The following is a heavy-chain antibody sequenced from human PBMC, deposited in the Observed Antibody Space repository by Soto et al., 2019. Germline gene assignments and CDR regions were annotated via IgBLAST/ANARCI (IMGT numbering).Heavy chain of an antibody. CDR1: GYTFTGYY. CDR3: ARRGTVAATRYSWFDP. CDR2: ISAYNGNT. J-gene: IGHJ5*02. V-gene: IGHV1-18*04. D-gene: IGHD6-19*01. Sequence: GASVKVTCKASGYTFTGYYMHWVRQAPGQGLEWMGWISAYNGNTNYAQKLQGRVTMTTDTSTSTAYMELRSLRSDDTAVYYCARRGTVAATRYSWFDPWGQGTLVTVS.